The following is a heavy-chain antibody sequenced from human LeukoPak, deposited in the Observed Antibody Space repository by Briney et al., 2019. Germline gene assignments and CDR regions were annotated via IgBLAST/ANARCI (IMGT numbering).Heavy chain of an antibody. V-gene: IGHV4-34*01. CDR2: INHSGSS. D-gene: IGHD1-7*01. Sequence: SETLSLTCAVYGGSFSGYYWSWIRQPPGKGLEWIGEINHSGSSNYNPSLKSRVTISVDTSKNRFSLKLSSVTAADTAVYYCARGPWNWNYRRYYGMDVWGQGTTVTVSS. J-gene: IGHJ6*02. CDR1: GGSFSGYY. CDR3: ARGPWNWNYRRYYGMDV.